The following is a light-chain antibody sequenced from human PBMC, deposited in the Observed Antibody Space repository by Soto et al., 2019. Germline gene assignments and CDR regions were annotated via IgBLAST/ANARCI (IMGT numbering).Light chain of an antibody. Sequence: EIQMPPSTSTLSASVVARVHSPCRASQSISSWLAWYQQKPGTAPKVLIYHASNLQSGVPSRFSGSGSGTEFTLTINSLQPEDFATYYCQQSNRYPITFGQGTRVEIK. CDR2: HAS. V-gene: IGKV1-5*01. J-gene: IGKJ5*01. CDR1: QSISSW. CDR3: QQSNRYPIT.